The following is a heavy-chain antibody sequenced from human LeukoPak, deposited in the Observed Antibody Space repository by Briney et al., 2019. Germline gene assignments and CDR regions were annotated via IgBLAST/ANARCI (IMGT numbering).Heavy chain of an antibody. V-gene: IGHV3-30*18. D-gene: IGHD3-3*01. J-gene: IGHJ3*02. CDR1: AFTFSSYG. CDR3: AKDRSTIFGVVIILATENGDAFDI. CDR2: ISSDGSNK. Sequence: GGSLRLSCAPSAFTFSSYGTHWVRHAPGKGLGWVAVISSDGSNKFYADSVKGRFTISRDNSKNTLDLQMNSLRAEDTAVYYCAKDRSTIFGVVIILATENGDAFDIWGQGTMVTVSS.